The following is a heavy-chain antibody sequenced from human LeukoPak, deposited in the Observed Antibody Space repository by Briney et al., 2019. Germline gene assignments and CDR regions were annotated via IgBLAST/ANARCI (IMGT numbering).Heavy chain of an antibody. CDR2: IYYSGST. Sequence: SETLSLTCTVSGYSISSGYYWGWIRQPPGKGLEWIGSIYYSGSTYYNPSLKSRVTISVDTSKNQFSLKLSSVTAADTAVYYCARDSYPYSYAIRGWFDPWGQGTLVTVSS. V-gene: IGHV4-38-2*02. CDR3: ARDSYPYSYAIRGWFDP. J-gene: IGHJ5*02. D-gene: IGHD5-18*01. CDR1: GYSISSGYY.